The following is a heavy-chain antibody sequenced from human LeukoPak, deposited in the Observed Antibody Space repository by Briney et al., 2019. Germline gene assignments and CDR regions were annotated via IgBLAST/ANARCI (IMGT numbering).Heavy chain of an antibody. CDR2: ISDDGRRK. Sequence: PGGSLRLSCAASGFSFISYGMHWVRQAPGKGLEWVGVISDDGRRKDYADSVKGRFTISRDKSKDTLYLQMNSLRAEDTAVYYCAKRPSDYGDYVSYFDYWGQGTLVTVSS. V-gene: IGHV3-30*18. D-gene: IGHD4-17*01. CDR3: AKRPSDYGDYVSYFDY. J-gene: IGHJ4*02. CDR1: GFSFISYG.